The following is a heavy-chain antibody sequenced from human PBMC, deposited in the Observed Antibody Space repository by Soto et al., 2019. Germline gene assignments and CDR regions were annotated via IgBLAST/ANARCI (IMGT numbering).Heavy chain of an antibody. J-gene: IGHJ5*02. CDR3: AKNGFYSLDR. CDR2: IHHTGSI. CDR1: GASISNDNW. V-gene: IGHV4-4*02. Sequence: QVQLQESGPGLVKPSGTLSLSCAVSGASISNDNWWSWVRQPPGEGLEWIGEIHHTGSINYNPSLRSRVSISVDKSTNQCSLEVRSVPAADTAVYYCAKNGFYSLDRWCQGTLVTVSS. D-gene: IGHD4-4*01.